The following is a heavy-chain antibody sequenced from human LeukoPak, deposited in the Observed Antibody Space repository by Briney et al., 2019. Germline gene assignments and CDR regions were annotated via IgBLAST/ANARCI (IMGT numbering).Heavy chain of an antibody. D-gene: IGHD2-15*01. V-gene: IGHV1-2*02. CDR1: GYTFTGYY. CDR2: INPNSGGT. CDR3: AREDVVVVAATYAFDI. J-gene: IGHJ3*02. Sequence: ASVKVSCKASGYTFTGYYMHWVRQAPGQGLEWMGWINPNSGGTNYAQKFQGRVTMTRDTSISTAYMELSRLRSDDTAVYYRAREDVVVVAATYAFDIWGQGTMVTVSS.